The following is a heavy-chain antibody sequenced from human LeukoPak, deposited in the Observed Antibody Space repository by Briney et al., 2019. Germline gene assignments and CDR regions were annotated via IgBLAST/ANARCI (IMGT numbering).Heavy chain of an antibody. D-gene: IGHD5-24*01. J-gene: IGHJ6*03. V-gene: IGHV3-30-3*01. CDR1: GFPFSRYA. Sequence: GGSLRLSCAASGFPFSRYAMHWVRQAPGKGLEWVALRSHDGGIEDYADSVKGRFTISRDNAKNSLYLQMNSLRAEDTAVYYCARGAGDGYNIYYYYYYMDVWGKGTTVTVSS. CDR2: RSHDGGIE. CDR3: ARGAGDGYNIYYYYYYMDV.